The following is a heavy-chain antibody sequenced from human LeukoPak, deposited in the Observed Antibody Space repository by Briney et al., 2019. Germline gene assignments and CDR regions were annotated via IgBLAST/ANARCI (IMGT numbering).Heavy chain of an antibody. CDR1: GFIFTNYY. CDR3: ARDEKGYDFWSGAYYYYMDV. D-gene: IGHD3-3*01. CDR2: IKQDGSEK. Sequence: GGSLRLSCAASGFIFTNYYMSWVRQAPGKGLEWVANIKQDGSEKYYVDSVKGRFTISRDNAKNSLYLQMNSLRAEDTAVYYCARDEKGYDFWSGAYYYYMDVWGKGTTVTVSS. J-gene: IGHJ6*03. V-gene: IGHV3-7*01.